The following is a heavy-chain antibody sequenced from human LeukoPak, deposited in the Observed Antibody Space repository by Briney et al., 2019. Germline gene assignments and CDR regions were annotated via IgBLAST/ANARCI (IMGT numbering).Heavy chain of an antibody. J-gene: IGHJ3*02. CDR3: ARLESSGWYSVGVRLDDAFDI. V-gene: IGHV3-21*01. D-gene: IGHD6-19*01. CDR1: GFTFSSYS. CDR2: ISSSSSYI. Sequence: AGGSLRLSCAASGFTFSSYSMNWVRQAPGKGLEWVSSISSSSSYIYYADSVKGRFTISRDNAKNSLYLQMNSLRAEDTAVYYCARLESSGWYSVGVRLDDAFDIWGQGTMVTVSS.